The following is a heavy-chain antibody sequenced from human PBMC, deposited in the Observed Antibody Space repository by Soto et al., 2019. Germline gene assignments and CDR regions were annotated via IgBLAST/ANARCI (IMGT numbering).Heavy chain of an antibody. V-gene: IGHV3-15*07. CDR2: IKSKTDGGTT. CDR3: TTVTEVGATYAEYFQH. Sequence: GGSLRLSCAASGFTFSNAWMNWVRQAPGKGLEWVGRIKSKTDGGTTDYAAPVKGRFTISRDDSKNTLYLQMNSLKTEDTAVYYCTTVTEVGATYAEYFQHWGQGTLVTVSS. CDR1: GFTFSNAW. J-gene: IGHJ1*01. D-gene: IGHD1-26*01.